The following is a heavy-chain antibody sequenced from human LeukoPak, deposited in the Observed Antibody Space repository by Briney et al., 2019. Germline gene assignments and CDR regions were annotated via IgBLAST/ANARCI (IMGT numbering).Heavy chain of an antibody. D-gene: IGHD1-26*01. CDR3: ARDESGSYYEFDY. CDR1: GYTFTGYG. V-gene: IGHV1-18*01. Sequence: SLKLSSKVSGYTFTGYGISWVRQAPGQGLEWMGWISAYNGNTNYAQKLQGRVTMTTDTSTSTVYMELRSLRSDDTAVYYCARDESGSYYEFDYWGQGNLVTVSS. CDR2: ISAYNGNT. J-gene: IGHJ4*02.